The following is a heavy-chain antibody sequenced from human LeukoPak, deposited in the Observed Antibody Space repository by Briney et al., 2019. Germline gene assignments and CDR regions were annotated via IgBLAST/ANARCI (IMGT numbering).Heavy chain of an antibody. V-gene: IGHV4-61*01. CDR2: IYDSGST. J-gene: IGHJ6*02. CDR3: ARGGSGYDSLYYYGMDV. CDR1: GGSVSSGSYY. Sequence: SETLSLTCTVSGGSVSSGSYYWSWIRQPPGKGLEWIGYIYDSGSTNYNPSLKSRVTISVDTSKNQFSLKLSSVTAADTAVYYCARGGSGYDSLYYYGMDVWGQGTTVTVSS. D-gene: IGHD5-12*01.